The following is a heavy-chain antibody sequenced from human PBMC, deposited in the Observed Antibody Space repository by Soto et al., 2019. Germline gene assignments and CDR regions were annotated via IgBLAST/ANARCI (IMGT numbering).Heavy chain of an antibody. J-gene: IGHJ4*02. CDR3: ARANYYDSSGYLYHFHY. CDR2: IYYSGST. CDR1: VVSVSSGSYY. V-gene: IGHV4-61*01. Sequence: SETLSLTCTVSVVSVSSGSYYCSWIRQPPWKGLEWIGYIYYSGSTNYNPSLKSRVTISVDTSKNQFSLKLSSVTAADTAVYYCARANYYDSSGYLYHFHYWGQGTLVTVSS. D-gene: IGHD3-22*01.